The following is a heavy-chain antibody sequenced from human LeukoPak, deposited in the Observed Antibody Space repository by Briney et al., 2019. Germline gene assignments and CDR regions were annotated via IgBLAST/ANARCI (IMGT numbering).Heavy chain of an antibody. CDR1: GFTVSSNY. CDR3: ARSDGIAAAGPFDY. J-gene: IGHJ4*02. D-gene: IGHD6-13*01. Sequence: GGSLRLSCAATGFTVSSNYMSWVRQAPGKGLEWVSVIYGGGSTYYADSVKGRFTISRDNSKNTLYLQMNSLRAEDTAVYYGARSDGIAAAGPFDYWGQGTLVTVS. V-gene: IGHV3-53*01. CDR2: IYGGGST.